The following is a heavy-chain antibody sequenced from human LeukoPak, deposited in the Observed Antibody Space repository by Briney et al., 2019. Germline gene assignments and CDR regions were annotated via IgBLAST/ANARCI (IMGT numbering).Heavy chain of an antibody. Sequence: GGSLRLSCAASGFTFSSYSMNWVRQAPGKGLEWVSSISSSSSYIYYADSVKGRFTISRDNAKNSLYLQMNSLRAEGTAVYYCASGSTYYYDSSGYGVFDYWGQGTLVTVSS. CDR3: ASGSTYYYDSSGYGVFDY. V-gene: IGHV3-21*01. CDR2: ISSSSSYI. CDR1: GFTFSSYS. J-gene: IGHJ4*02. D-gene: IGHD3-22*01.